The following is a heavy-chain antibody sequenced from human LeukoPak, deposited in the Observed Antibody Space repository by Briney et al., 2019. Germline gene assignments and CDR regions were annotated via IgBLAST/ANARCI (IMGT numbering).Heavy chain of an antibody. CDR3: ARESGDSSSYSLAEHFQH. D-gene: IGHD3-22*01. J-gene: IGHJ1*01. CDR2: IYTSGST. CDR1: GGSFSGYY. Sequence: SETLSLTCAVYGGSFSGYYGSWIRQPAGKGLEWIGRIYTSGSTNYNPSLKSRVTMSIDTSKNQFYMKLNSVTAADTAVYYCARESGDSSSYSLAEHFQHWGQGTLVTVSS. V-gene: IGHV4-4*07.